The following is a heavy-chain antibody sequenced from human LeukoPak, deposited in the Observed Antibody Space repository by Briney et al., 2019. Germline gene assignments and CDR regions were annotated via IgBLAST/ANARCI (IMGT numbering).Heavy chain of an antibody. CDR2: IWYDGSNK. Sequence: GGSLRLSCAASGFTFSSYGMHWVRQAPGKGLEWVAVIWYDGSNKYYADSVKGRFTISRVNSKNTLYLQMNSLRAEDTAVYYCARDVRYCSGGSCHNYYYYGMDVWGQGTTVTVSS. J-gene: IGHJ6*02. D-gene: IGHD2-15*01. CDR3: ARDVRYCSGGSCHNYYYYGMDV. V-gene: IGHV3-33*01. CDR1: GFTFSSYG.